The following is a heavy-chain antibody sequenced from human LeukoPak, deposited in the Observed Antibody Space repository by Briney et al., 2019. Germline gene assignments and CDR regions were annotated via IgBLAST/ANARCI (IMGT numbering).Heavy chain of an antibody. CDR3: VKDISGWSYFDY. V-gene: IGHV3-9*01. CDR2: ISWNGVTI. CDR1: GVIFEQYG. D-gene: IGHD6-19*01. Sequence: GGSLRLSCEVSGVIFEQYGMHWFGKAQGKGLDWVAGISWNGVTINYGDSVKGRFTISRDNAKSFLYLQMNSLRPEDTALYYCVKDISGWSYFDYWGQGTRVTVSP. J-gene: IGHJ4*02.